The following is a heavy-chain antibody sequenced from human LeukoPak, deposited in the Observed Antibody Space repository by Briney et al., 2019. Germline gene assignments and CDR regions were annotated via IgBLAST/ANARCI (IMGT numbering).Heavy chain of an antibody. CDR2: ISYDGSNK. CDR1: GFTFSSYA. CDR3: ARGIAVASSIFDY. Sequence: PGGSLGLSCAASGFTFSSYAMHWVRQAPGKGLEWVAVISYDGSNKYYADSVKGRFTISRDNSKNTLYLQMNSLRAEDTAVYYCARGIAVASSIFDYWGQGTLVTVSS. J-gene: IGHJ4*02. D-gene: IGHD6-19*01. V-gene: IGHV3-30*04.